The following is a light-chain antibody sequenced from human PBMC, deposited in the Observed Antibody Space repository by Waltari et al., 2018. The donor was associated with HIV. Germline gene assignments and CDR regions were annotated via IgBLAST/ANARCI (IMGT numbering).Light chain of an antibody. CDR1: QGISSY. CDR2: AAS. J-gene: IGKJ4*01. CDR3: QQLNSYPP. V-gene: IGKV1-9*01. Sequence: DIQLTQSPSFLSASVGDRVTITCRASQGISSYLAWYQQKPGKAPKLLTYAASSLQSGVPSRFSGSGSGTEFTLTISSLQPEDFATYYCQQLNSYPPFGGGTKVEIK.